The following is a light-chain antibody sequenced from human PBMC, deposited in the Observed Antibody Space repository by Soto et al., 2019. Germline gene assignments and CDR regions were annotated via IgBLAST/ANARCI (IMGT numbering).Light chain of an antibody. J-gene: IGKJ4*02. CDR1: QSLSKS. V-gene: IGKV3-11*01. Sequence: EIVLTQSPATLSLCTGERATLSFRASQSLSKSLVWYQKKPGQAPRLLIDGASNRATGIPARFSGSGSGTDFPLTISSLEPEDFAVYFCQQRSSWPLTFGGGTKVDVK. CDR3: QQRSSWPLT. CDR2: GAS.